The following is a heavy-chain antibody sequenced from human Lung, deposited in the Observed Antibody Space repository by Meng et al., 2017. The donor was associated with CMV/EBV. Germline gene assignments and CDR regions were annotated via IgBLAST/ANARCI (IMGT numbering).Heavy chain of an antibody. V-gene: IGHV3-30*02. CDR3: AKDFCSSTSCYRSYYYYYGMDV. D-gene: IGHD2-2*01. CDR1: GFTFSTYG. CDR2: IRYDGSNK. Sequence: SCAASGFTFSTYGMHWVRQAPGKELEWVAFIRYDGSNKYYADSVKGRFTISRDNSKNTLYLQMNSLRAEDTAVYYCAKDFCSSTSCYRSYYYYYGMDVWXQGTXVTVSS. J-gene: IGHJ6*02.